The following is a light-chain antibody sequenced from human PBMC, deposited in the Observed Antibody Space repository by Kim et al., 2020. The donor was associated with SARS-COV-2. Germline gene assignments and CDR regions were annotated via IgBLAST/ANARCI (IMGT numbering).Light chain of an antibody. J-gene: IGLJ3*02. CDR2: YDD. V-gene: IGLV1-36*01. CDR3: AAWDDSLNGPV. CDR1: ISNLGNNA. Sequence: QQVTIFCDGSISNLGNNAVNWYQQHPGKNPKLLIYYDDPLPSGVSYRFSGSESGASASLAISGLQSEDEADYYCAAWDDSLNGPVFGGGTQLTVL.